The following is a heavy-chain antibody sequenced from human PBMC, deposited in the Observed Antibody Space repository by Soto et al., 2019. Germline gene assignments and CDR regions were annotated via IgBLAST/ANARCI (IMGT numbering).Heavy chain of an antibody. CDR3: AKGGHRDY. Sequence: EVQLLESGGGLVQPGGSLRLSCAASGFSFTTYTMSWARQAPGKGLEWVSAISDSGGDTYYADSVKGRSTISRDNSKNTLYLQINSLRAEDTAVYYCAKGGHRDYCGQGSLVTVSS. J-gene: IGHJ4*02. CDR2: ISDSGGDT. V-gene: IGHV3-23*01. CDR1: GFSFTTYT.